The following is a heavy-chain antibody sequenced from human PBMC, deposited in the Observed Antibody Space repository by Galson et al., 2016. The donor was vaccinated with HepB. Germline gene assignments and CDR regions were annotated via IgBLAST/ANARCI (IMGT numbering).Heavy chain of an antibody. D-gene: IGHD2-2*01. CDR2: IHSSGTS. V-gene: IGHV4-39*01. Sequence: SETLSLTCSVSGDSIRNVGRHWGWFRQSPGKGLEYIGSIHSSGTSYYNPSLASRITVSADMSRNQFFLSLTSVTAPDTAIYYCVRLGTAAAVANRRGSVYGGQGTRVTVSS. J-gene: IGHJ4*01. CDR3: VRLGTAAAVANRRGSVY. CDR1: GDSIRNVGRH.